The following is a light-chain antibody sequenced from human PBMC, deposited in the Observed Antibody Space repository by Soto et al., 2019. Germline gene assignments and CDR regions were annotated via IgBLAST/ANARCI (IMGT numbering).Light chain of an antibody. J-gene: IGKJ4*01. CDR2: TAS. CDR3: QQANSFPLA. V-gene: IGKV1D-12*01. Sequence: DIQMTQSPSSVSASVGDRVTITCRASQDINSWLVWYQQKPGKAPKLLIYTASTLQSGVPSRFSGSGSGTDFTLTINRLQPEDFATYYCQQANSFPLAFGGGTKVEIK. CDR1: QDINSW.